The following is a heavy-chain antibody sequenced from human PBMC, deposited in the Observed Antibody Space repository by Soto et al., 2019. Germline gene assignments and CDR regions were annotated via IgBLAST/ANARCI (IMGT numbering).Heavy chain of an antibody. J-gene: IGHJ4*02. CDR3: ARLNGYSSGWYDY. V-gene: IGHV1-18*04. CDR2: ISTFNGNA. D-gene: IGHD6-19*01. Sequence: QVHLVQSGAEVKKPGASVKVSCKASGYTFSSNGVSWVRQAPGQGREWMGWISTFNGNAHYAQKFQGRVTMTTDTSTNTAYMELGSLNSDDTAVYYCARLNGYSSGWYDYWGQGTLVTVSS. CDR1: GYTFSSNG.